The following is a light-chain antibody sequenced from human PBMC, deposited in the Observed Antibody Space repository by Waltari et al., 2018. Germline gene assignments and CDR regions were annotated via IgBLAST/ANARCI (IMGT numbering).Light chain of an antibody. V-gene: IGLV4-69*01. J-gene: IGLJ3*02. CDR1: SGHSSTI. Sequence: QLVLTQSPSASASLGASVKLTCTLSSGHSSTIIAWHQQQPAKGPRYLMKVNSDGSHTKGDEIPDRFSGSSSGAERYLTISSVQSEDEADYYCQTGGHGTWVFGGGTKLTVL. CDR2: VNSDGSH. CDR3: QTGGHGTWV.